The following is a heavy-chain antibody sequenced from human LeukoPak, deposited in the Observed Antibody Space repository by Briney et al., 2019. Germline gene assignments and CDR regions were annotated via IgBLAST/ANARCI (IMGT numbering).Heavy chain of an antibody. J-gene: IGHJ6*03. CDR1: GFTLSTYW. CDR3: TRDSSLEYLGSGGSYTYYYYYYMDV. CDR2: IRSKAYGGTT. V-gene: IGHV3-49*04. Sequence: PGGSLRLSCAASGFTLSTYWMSWVRQAPGKGLEWVGFIRSKAYGGTTEYAASVKGRFTISRDDSKSIAYLQMNSLKTEDTAVYYCTRDSSLEYLGSGGSYTYYYYYYMDVWGKGTTVTISS. D-gene: IGHD2-15*01.